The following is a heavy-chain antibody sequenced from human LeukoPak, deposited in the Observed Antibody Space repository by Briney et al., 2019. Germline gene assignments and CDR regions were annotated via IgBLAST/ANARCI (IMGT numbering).Heavy chain of an antibody. Sequence: GGSLRPSCAASGFTFSGSAMHWVRQASGNGLEWVGRIRSKANSYATAYAASVKGRFTISRDDSKNTAYLQMNSLKTEDTAVYYCTRRGGNAGFDFDYWGQGTLVTVSS. CDR1: GFTFSGSA. J-gene: IGHJ4*02. CDR3: TRRGGNAGFDFDY. V-gene: IGHV3-73*01. CDR2: IRSKANSYAT. D-gene: IGHD2-15*01.